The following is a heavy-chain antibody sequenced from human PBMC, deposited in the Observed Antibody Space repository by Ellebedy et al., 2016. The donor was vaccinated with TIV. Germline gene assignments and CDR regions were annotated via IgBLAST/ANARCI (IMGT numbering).Heavy chain of an antibody. D-gene: IGHD3-22*01. J-gene: IGHJ4*02. CDR1: GGSISSSHW. V-gene: IGHV4-4*02. CDR2: IYHSGST. Sequence: SETLSLTXAVSGGSISSSHWWSCVRQPPGKGLEWIGEIYHSGSTNYNPSLKSRVTISVDKSKNQFSLKLSSVTAADTAVYYCARVRRITMIVVVMTYFDYWGQGTLVTVSS. CDR3: ARVRRITMIVVVMTYFDY.